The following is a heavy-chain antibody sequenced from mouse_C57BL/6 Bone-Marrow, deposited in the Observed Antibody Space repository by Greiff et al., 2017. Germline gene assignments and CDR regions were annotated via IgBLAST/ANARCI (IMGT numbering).Heavy chain of an antibody. V-gene: IGHV1-78*01. Sequence: VQVVESDAELVKPGASVKISCKVSGYTFTDHTIHWMKQRPEQGLEWIGYIYPRDGSTKYNEKFKGKATLTADKSSSTAYMQLNSLTSEDSAVYFCARGWLLPPWFAYWGQGTLVTVSA. J-gene: IGHJ3*01. CDR3: ARGWLLPPWFAY. D-gene: IGHD2-3*01. CDR1: GYTFTDHT. CDR2: IYPRDGST.